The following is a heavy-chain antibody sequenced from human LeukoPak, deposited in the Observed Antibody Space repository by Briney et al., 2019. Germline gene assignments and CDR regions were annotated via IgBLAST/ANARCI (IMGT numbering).Heavy chain of an antibody. CDR1: GFMFSGSA. CDR3: VSRRGSAAASPFDY. J-gene: IGHJ4*02. V-gene: IGHV3-73*01. CDR2: IRTKGNNYAT. Sequence: GGSLRLSCAASGFMFSGSAMHWVRQAPGKGLEWVGHIRTKGNNYATAYAASGKGRFTISRDDSENTAYLQMNSLKTEDTAVYYCVSRRGSAAASPFDYWGQGTLVTVSS. D-gene: IGHD6-13*01.